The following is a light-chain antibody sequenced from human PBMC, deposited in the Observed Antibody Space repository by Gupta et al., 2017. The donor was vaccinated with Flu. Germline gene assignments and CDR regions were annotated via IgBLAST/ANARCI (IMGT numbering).Light chain of an antibody. J-gene: IGKJ4*01. Sequence: EIVLTQSPATLSLSPGERATLSCRSSQRIKNNLVWYQQKPCRPPRLLIHDASKRATGTPARFSGSGPGTDCSLIITSLEPEEFAVNYCQHRSNRPPAITFGWGSKVEIK. V-gene: IGKV3-11*01. CDR3: QHRSNRPPAIT. CDR1: QRIKNN. CDR2: DAS.